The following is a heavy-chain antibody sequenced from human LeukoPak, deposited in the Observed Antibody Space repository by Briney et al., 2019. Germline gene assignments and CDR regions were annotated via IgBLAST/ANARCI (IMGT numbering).Heavy chain of an antibody. CDR1: GYTFTGYY. CDR2: INPNSGGT. D-gene: IGHD6-6*01. CDR3: ARDPRGSVAARRIFEY. V-gene: IGHV1-2*02. Sequence: ASVKVSCKASGYTFTGYYMHWVRQAPGQGLEWMGWINPNSGGTNYAQKFQGRVTMTRDTSISTAYMELSRLRSDDTAVYYCARDPRGSVAARRIFEYWGQGSLVTVSS. J-gene: IGHJ4*02.